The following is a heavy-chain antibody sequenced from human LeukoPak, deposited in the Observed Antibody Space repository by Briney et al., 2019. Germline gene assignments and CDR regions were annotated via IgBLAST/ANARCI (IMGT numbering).Heavy chain of an antibody. V-gene: IGHV4-34*01. CDR3: ARGRQEVSMIVVVMTAVSYYLDV. D-gene: IGHD3-22*01. Sequence: PSETLSLTCAVYGGSFSGYYWTWIRQAPGKGLEWIGEINPSGRIFYNPSLKSRLTISVDASKNQFSLNLRSLTAADTAVYYCARGRQEVSMIVVVMTAVSYYLDVWGKGTTVTVS. CDR2: INPSGRI. CDR1: GGSFSGYY. J-gene: IGHJ6*03.